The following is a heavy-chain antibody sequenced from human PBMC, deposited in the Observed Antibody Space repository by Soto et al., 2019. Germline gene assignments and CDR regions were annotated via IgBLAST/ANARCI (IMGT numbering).Heavy chain of an antibody. CDR3: ARGKGAFLYNWFDP. CDR2: INPNSGGT. J-gene: IGHJ5*02. Sequence: ASVKVSCKASGYTFTGYYMHWVRQAPGQGLEWMGWINPNSGGTNYAQKFQGWVTMTRDTSISTAYMELSRLRSDDTAMYYCARGKGAFLYNWFDPWGQGTLATVSS. CDR1: GYTFTGYY. D-gene: IGHD3-3*02. V-gene: IGHV1-2*04.